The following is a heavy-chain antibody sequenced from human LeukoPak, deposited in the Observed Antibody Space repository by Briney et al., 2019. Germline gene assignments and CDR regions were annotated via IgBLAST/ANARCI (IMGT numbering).Heavy chain of an antibody. CDR3: ARGADGVSSNSRGWFDP. CDR1: GFTFSSYG. Sequence: GGSLRLSCAASGFTFSSYGMSWVRQAPGKGLEWVSSISTSSSYIYYADSVKGRFTISRDNARNSLYLQMNTLRAEDTAVYSCARGADGVSSNSRGWFDPWGQGTLVTVSS. V-gene: IGHV3-21*01. D-gene: IGHD2-15*01. J-gene: IGHJ5*02. CDR2: ISTSSSYI.